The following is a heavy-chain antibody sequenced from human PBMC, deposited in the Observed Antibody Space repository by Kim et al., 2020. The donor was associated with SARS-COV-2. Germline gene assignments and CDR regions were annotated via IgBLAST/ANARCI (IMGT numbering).Heavy chain of an antibody. D-gene: IGHD6-19*01. CDR2: ISGSGGST. J-gene: IGHJ5*02. CDR3: AKGKAVAVVYNWFDP. CDR1: GFTFSSYA. Sequence: GGSLRLSCAASGFTFSSYAMSWVRQAPGKGLEWVSAISGSGGSTYYADSVKGRFTISRDNSKNTLYLQMNSLRAEDTAVYYCAKGKAVAVVYNWFDPWGQGTLVTVSS. V-gene: IGHV3-23*01.